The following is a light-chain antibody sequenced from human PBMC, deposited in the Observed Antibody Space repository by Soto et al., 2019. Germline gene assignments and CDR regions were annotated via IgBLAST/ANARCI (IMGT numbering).Light chain of an antibody. CDR3: QQYRT. CDR1: QDISNY. CDR2: DAS. V-gene: IGKV1-33*01. Sequence: DIQMTQSPSSLSASVGDRVTITCQASQDISNYLNWYQQKPGKAPKLLIYDASNLETGVPSRFSGSGSGTEFTLTISSLQPEDFATYYCQQYRTFGQGTKVDIK. J-gene: IGKJ1*01.